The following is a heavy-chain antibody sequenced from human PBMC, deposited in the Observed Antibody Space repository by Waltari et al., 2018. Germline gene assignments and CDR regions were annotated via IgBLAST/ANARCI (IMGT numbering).Heavy chain of an antibody. CDR2: VWHDGSQT. V-gene: IGHV3-33*01. CDR1: GFTFIKHG. CDR3: AREAISGSGEYYGMDV. Sequence: QVHLLESGGGVVQPGTSLRLSCPVSGFTFIKHGMHWVRQAPGKGLEWVAVVWHDGSQTYYGDSVKGRFTVSRDNSKNMVYLQVDSLKVEDTAVYYCAREAISGSGEYYGMDVWGQGTTVTVS. D-gene: IGHD3-10*01. J-gene: IGHJ6*02.